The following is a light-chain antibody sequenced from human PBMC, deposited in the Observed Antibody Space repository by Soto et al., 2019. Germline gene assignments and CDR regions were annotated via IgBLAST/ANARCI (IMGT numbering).Light chain of an antibody. CDR1: QSIGRF. Sequence: DIQMTQSPSTLSASVGDRVTITCRASQSIGRFLAWYQHQPGKAPKLLIYDASTLESGAPARFSGTGSGTEFIFSIPRLQSEGFGTSYFQQWYMGWTFGQGTKV. CDR2: DAS. V-gene: IGKV1-5*01. J-gene: IGKJ1*01. CDR3: QQWYMGWT.